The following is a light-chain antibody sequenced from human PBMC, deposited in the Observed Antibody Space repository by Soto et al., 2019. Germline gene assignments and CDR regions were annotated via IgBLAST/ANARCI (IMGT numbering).Light chain of an antibody. CDR3: SSYTSTSIV. J-gene: IGLJ1*01. CDR2: DVS. Sequence: QSALTQPASVSGSPGQSITISCTGTSSDVGGYNYVSWYQRHPGKAPKLMIYDVSNRPSGVSNRFSGSKSGNTASLTISGLQAXDEADYHCSSYTSTSIVFGTGTKLTV. V-gene: IGLV2-14*01. CDR1: SSDVGGYNY.